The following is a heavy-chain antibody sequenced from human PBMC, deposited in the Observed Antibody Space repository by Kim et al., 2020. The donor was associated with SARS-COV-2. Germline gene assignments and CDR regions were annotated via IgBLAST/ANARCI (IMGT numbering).Heavy chain of an antibody. V-gene: IGHV4-31*03. CDR3: ARGPLDCGGDCYSQNDAFDI. CDR2: IYYSGST. D-gene: IGHD2-21*02. Sequence: SETLSLTCTVSGGSISSGGYYWSWIRQHPGKGLEWIGYIYYSGSTYYNPSLKSRVTISVDTSKNQFSLKLSSVTAADTAVYYCARGPLDCGGDCYSQNDAFDIWGQGTMVTVSS. J-gene: IGHJ3*02. CDR1: GGSISSGGYY.